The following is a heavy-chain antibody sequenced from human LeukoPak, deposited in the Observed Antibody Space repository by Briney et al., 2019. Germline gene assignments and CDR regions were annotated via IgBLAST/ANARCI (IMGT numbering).Heavy chain of an antibody. CDR3: ARDKIVGPTNFDH. J-gene: IGHJ4*02. Sequence: GGSLRLSCAASGFRFSDYWMSWVRQVPGKGLEWVANIKQNGGEIYYVDSVKGRFTISRDNAKNSLYLQMNSLRAEDTAIYYCARDKIVGPTNFDHWGQGTLVTVSS. CDR1: GFRFSDYW. V-gene: IGHV3-7*03. CDR2: IKQNGGEI. D-gene: IGHD1-26*01.